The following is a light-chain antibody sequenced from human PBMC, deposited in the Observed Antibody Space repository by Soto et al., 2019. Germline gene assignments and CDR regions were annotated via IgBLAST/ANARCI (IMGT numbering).Light chain of an antibody. J-gene: IGKJ1*01. CDR3: QQSYSIPRT. CDR2: DAS. V-gene: IGKV1-5*01. CDR1: QSISSW. Sequence: DIQMTQSPSTLSASVGDRVTITCRASQSISSWLAWYQQKPGKAPKLLIYDASSLESGVPSRFSGSGSATEFTLTISSLQPDDFATYYCQQSYSIPRTFGQGTEVEIK.